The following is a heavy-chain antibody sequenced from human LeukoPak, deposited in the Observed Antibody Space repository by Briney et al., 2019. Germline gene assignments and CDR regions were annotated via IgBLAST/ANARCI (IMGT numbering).Heavy chain of an antibody. V-gene: IGHV3-23*01. Sequence: PGGSLRLSCAASGFTFSSYAMTWVRQAPGKGLEWVSAISGSGGSTYYADSVKGRFTISRDNAKNSLYLQMNSLRAEDTAVYYCARDGVSYYYDSSGYYGRTKYYFDYWGQGTLVTVSS. D-gene: IGHD3-22*01. CDR2: ISGSGGST. J-gene: IGHJ4*02. CDR1: GFTFSSYA. CDR3: ARDGVSYYYDSSGYYGRTKYYFDY.